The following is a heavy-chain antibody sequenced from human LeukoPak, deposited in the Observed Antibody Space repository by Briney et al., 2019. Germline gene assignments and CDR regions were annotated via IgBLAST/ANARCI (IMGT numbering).Heavy chain of an antibody. Sequence: ASVKVSCKASGYTFTGYYMHWVRQAPGQGLEWMGWINPNSGGTNYAQKFQGRVTMTRDTSISTAYMELSRLRSDDTAVYYCARDTYDGSDYYYYGMDVWGQGTTVTVSS. V-gene: IGHV1-2*02. J-gene: IGHJ6*02. D-gene: IGHD4-23*01. CDR2: INPNSGGT. CDR1: GYTFTGYY. CDR3: ARDTYDGSDYYYYGMDV.